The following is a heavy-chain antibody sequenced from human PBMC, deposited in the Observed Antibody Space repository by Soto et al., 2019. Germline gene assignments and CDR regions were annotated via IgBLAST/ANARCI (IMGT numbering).Heavy chain of an antibody. V-gene: IGHV3-15*01. J-gene: IGHJ4*02. CDR1: GFTFSGSA. CDR3: TTLFYYYHRSGY. D-gene: IGHD3-22*01. CDR2: IKTKTDDGTT. Sequence: PGGSLRLSCAASGFTFSGSAMHWVRQASGKGLEWVGRIKTKTDDGTTDYAAPVKGRFTISRDDSINTLYLHMKSLKAEDSAVYFCTTLFYYYHRSGYWGPGTLVTVSS.